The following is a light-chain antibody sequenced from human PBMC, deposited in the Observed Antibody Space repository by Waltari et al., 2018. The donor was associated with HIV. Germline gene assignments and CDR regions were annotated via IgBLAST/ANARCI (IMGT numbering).Light chain of an antibody. CDR3: QQYSSFLWT. CDR2: GAS. CDR1: QYVSSAY. Sequence: EIVLTQSPGTLSLSPGERAILSCRASQYVSSAYLAWYQQKPGQAPRLLIYGASNRATGIPDRFSGSGSGTDFTLTITRLEPEDFVVYYCQQYSSFLWTFGQGTKVEIK. J-gene: IGKJ1*01. V-gene: IGKV3-20*01.